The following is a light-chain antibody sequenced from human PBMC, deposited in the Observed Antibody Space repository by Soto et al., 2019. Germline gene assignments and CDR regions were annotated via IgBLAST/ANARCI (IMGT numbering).Light chain of an antibody. CDR2: AAS. CDR3: QQSYTTPRIT. CDR1: QSISTY. Sequence: DIQMTHSPSSLSASVGDRVTITSRASQSISTYLNWYQHKPGKAPKHLIYAASSLQTGVPSRFTGSGSGTEFTLTIDSLQPEDFATYYCQQSYTTPRITFGQGTRLEIK. V-gene: IGKV1-39*01. J-gene: IGKJ5*01.